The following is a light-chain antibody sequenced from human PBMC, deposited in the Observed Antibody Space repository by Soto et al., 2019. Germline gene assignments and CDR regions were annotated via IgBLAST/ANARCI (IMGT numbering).Light chain of an antibody. CDR2: KAY. J-gene: IGKJ2*01. CDR1: QRISSW. Sequence: DIQMTQSPSTLSASVGDRVTITCRARQRISSWLAWYQQKTGKALKLLIYKAYSLESGVPSRFSGSGSGTEFTLTISSLQPDDFATYYCQQYNSYQYTFGQGTKLEIK. V-gene: IGKV1-5*03. CDR3: QQYNSYQYT.